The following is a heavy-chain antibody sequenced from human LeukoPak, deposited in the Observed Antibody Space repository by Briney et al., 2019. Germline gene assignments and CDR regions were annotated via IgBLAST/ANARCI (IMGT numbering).Heavy chain of an antibody. V-gene: IGHV3-13*01. CDR3: ARDRGGGHMDV. Sequence: PGGSLRLSCAASGFTFTTYDMHWVRQATGKGLEWVSAIGTTGDTYYPGSVKGRFTISRENAKNSLYLQMNSLRARDTAVYYCARDRGGGHMDVWGKGTTVTISS. D-gene: IGHD2-15*01. CDR1: GFTFTTYD. J-gene: IGHJ6*03. CDR2: IGTTGDT.